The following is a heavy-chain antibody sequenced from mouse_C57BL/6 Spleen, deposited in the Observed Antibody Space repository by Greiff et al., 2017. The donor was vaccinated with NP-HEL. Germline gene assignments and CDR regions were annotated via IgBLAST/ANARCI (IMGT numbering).Heavy chain of an antibody. D-gene: IGHD2-4*01. J-gene: IGHJ3*01. CDR2: IDPSDSET. V-gene: IGHV1-52*01. Sequence: VQLQQPGAELVRPGSSVKLSCKASGYTFTSYWMHWVKQRPIQGLEWIGNIDPSDSETHYNQKFKDKATLTVDKSSSTAYMQLSSLTSEDSAVYYGARSGGAYDYDVAYWGQGTLVTVSA. CDR1: GYTFTSYW. CDR3: ARSGGAYDYDVAY.